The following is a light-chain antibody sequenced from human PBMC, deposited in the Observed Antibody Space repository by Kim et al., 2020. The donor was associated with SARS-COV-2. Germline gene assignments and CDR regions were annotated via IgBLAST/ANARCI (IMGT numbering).Light chain of an antibody. J-gene: IGKJ2*01. CDR2: GAS. Sequence: RATINCKFSQSVLYSCNNQNYLAWYQQKPGQPPKLLIYGASTRQYGVPDRFSGSGSGTDFTLAISNLQAEDVAVYYCQQYYTTPYTFGQGTKLEI. CDR1: QSVLYSCNNQNY. V-gene: IGKV4-1*01. CDR3: QQYYTTPYT.